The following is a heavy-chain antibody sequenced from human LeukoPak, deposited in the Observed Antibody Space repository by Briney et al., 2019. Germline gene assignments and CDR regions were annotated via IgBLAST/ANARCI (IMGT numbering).Heavy chain of an antibody. CDR1: GFTFSSSA. V-gene: IGHV3-23*01. CDR3: AKDLASGWTYYYYGMDV. Sequence: GGSLRLSCAASGFTFSSSAMSWVRQAPGKGLEWVSAISNNGGYTFYADSVRGRFTISRDNSKNTLYLQMNSLRAEDTAVYYCAKDLASGWTYYYYGMDVWGRGTTVTVSS. J-gene: IGHJ6*02. CDR2: ISNNGGYT. D-gene: IGHD6-19*01.